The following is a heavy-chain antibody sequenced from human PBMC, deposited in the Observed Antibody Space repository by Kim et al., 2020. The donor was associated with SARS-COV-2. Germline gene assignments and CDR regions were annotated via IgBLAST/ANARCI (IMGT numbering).Heavy chain of an antibody. CDR2: T. J-gene: IGHJ4*02. CDR3: ASLTMTMIGGC. D-gene: IGHD3-22*01. V-gene: IGHV4-39*01. Sequence: TYYNTSLKGRVTISVDTSKNQFSLKLSSVTAEESAVYYCASLTMTMIGGCWGQGTLVTVSS.